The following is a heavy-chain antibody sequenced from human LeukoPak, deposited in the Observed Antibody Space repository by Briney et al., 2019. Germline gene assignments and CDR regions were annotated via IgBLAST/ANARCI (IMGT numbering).Heavy chain of an antibody. Sequence: SETLSLTCTVSGGSISSYYWGWIRQPAGKGLEWIGRLYTSASPNYHPTLKRRVTMSVDTSKNQFSLKLSSVTAADTGVYYCARDSPRDYYDGSGYYYYAFDIWGQVTMVSSSS. J-gene: IGHJ3*02. CDR1: GGSISSYY. CDR3: ARDSPRDYYDGSGYYYYAFDI. V-gene: IGHV4-4*07. CDR2: LYTSASP. D-gene: IGHD3-22*01.